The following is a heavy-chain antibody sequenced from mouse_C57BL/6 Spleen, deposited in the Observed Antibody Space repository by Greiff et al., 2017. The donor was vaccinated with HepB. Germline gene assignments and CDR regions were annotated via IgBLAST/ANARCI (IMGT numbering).Heavy chain of an antibody. V-gene: IGHV3-6*01. J-gene: IGHJ1*03. CDR2: ISYDGSN. CDR3: AIIYYEYDEYFDV. CDR1: GYSITSGYY. D-gene: IGHD2-4*01. Sequence: EVQLQQSGPGLVKPSQSLSLTCSVTGYSITSGYYWNWIRQFPGNKLEWMGYISYDGSNNYNPSLKNRISITRDTSKNQFFLKLNSVTTEDTATYYCAIIYYEYDEYFDVWGTGTTVTVSS.